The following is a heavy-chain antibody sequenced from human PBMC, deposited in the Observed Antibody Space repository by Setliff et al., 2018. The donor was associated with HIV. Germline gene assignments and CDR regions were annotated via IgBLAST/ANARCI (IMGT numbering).Heavy chain of an antibody. V-gene: IGHV1-3*01. CDR2: INAGNGNT. CDR1: GYTFTSYA. D-gene: IGHD6-13*01. CDR3: ARGYSIALGWFDP. J-gene: IGHJ5*02. Sequence: ASVKVSCKASGYTFTSYAMHWVRQAPGQRLEWMGWINAGNGNTKYSPKFQGRVTITRDTSASTAYMELSSLRSEDTAVYYCARGYSIALGWFDPWGQGTLVTVSA.